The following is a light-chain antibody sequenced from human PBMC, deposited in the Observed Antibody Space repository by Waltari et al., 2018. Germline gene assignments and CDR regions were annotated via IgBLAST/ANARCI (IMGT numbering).Light chain of an antibody. CDR1: SNNVGDQG. CDR2: RNH. Sequence: QAGLTPPPPVSTAWRQTAPPTCTGNSNNVGDQGAAWLQQHQGRPPKRLSSRNHNRPSGISERFSASRSGNTASLTIAGLQPEDEAVYYCSAYDGSLSVWVFGGGTKLTVL. CDR3: SAYDGSLSVWV. J-gene: IGLJ3*02. V-gene: IGLV10-54*04.